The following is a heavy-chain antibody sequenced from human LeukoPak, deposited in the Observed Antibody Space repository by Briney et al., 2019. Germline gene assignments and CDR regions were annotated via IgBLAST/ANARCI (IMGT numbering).Heavy chain of an antibody. CDR1: GYTFYNYW. CDR2: IYPGDSDT. Sequence: GESLKISFKGSGYTFYNYWIGWVRQMPGKGLEWMGIIYPGDSDTTYSPSFRGHVTISADKSINTAYLHFSSLKASDTAMYYCARRPPTVVTLSRDALHIWGQGTLVTVSS. CDR3: ARRPPTVVTLSRDALHI. D-gene: IGHD4-23*01. J-gene: IGHJ3*02. V-gene: IGHV5-51*01.